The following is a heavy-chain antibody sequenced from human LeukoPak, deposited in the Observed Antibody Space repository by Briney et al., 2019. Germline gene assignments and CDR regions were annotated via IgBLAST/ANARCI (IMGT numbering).Heavy chain of an antibody. J-gene: IGHJ4*02. CDR3: ARGIAAAGTFYFDY. CDR1: GGSFSGYY. D-gene: IGHD6-13*01. CDR2: INHSGST. V-gene: IGHV4-34*01. Sequence: SETLSLTCAVYGGSFSGYYWSWVRQPPGKGLEWIGEINHSGSTNYNPSLKSRVTISVDTSKNQFSLKLSSVTAADTAVYYCARGIAAAGTFYFDYWGQGTLVTVSS.